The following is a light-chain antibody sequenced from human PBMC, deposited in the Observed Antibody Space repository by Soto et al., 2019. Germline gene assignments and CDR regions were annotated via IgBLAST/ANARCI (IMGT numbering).Light chain of an antibody. V-gene: IGLV2-8*01. CDR1: NSDVGGYNY. J-gene: IGLJ1*01. Sequence: QSVLTQPPPPSGSPGQSVPISCTGNNSDVGGYNYVSWYQQYPGKAPELIIYEVNERPSGVPDRFSGSKSGNTASLTVSGLQTADEADYYCSSYAGSNWYVFGTGTKVTVL. CDR3: SSYAGSNWYV. CDR2: EVN.